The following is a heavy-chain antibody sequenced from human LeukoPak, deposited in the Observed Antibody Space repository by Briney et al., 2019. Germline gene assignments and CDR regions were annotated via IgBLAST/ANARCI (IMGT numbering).Heavy chain of an antibody. V-gene: IGHV3-30*18. CDR1: GFTFSSYG. CDR3: AKEAPAYYDILTGPSLDY. CDR2: ISYDGSNK. D-gene: IGHD3-9*01. J-gene: IGHJ4*02. Sequence: GGSLRLSCAASGFTFSSYGMHWVRQAPGKGLEWVAVISYDGSNKYYADSVKGRFTTSRDNSKNTLYLQMNSLRAEDTAVYYCAKEAPAYYDILTGPSLDYWGQGTLVTVSS.